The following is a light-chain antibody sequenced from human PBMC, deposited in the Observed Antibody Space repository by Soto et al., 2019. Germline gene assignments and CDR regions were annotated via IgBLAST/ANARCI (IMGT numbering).Light chain of an antibody. Sequence: DIQMTQSPSSLSASVGDRVTITCRASQNINNYLNWYQHKPGQAPKVLIYDVFTLQSGVPSRFSGSGSGTFFTLTISSLQTEDFATYYCQQSYTTPLTFGGGTKVEIK. CDR3: QQSYTTPLT. CDR2: DVF. V-gene: IGKV1-39*01. J-gene: IGKJ4*01. CDR1: QNINNY.